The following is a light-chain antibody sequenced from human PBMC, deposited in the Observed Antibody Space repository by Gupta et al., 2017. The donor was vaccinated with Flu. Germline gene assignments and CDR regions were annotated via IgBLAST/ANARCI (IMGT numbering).Light chain of an antibody. Sequence: GERATLSCRASQSVSSNLAWYQQKPGQAPRLLIYGASTRATGIPARFSGSGSGTEFTLTISSLQSEDFAVYYCQQYNNWPFTFGQGTKLEIK. J-gene: IGKJ2*01. V-gene: IGKV3-15*01. CDR3: QQYNNWPFT. CDR1: QSVSSN. CDR2: GAS.